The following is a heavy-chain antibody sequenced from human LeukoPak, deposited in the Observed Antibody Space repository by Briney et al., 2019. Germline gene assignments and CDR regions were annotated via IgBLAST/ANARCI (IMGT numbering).Heavy chain of an antibody. D-gene: IGHD5-18*01. J-gene: IGHJ4*02. Sequence: PSETLSLTCAVSGGSISSSNWWSWVRQPPGKGQEWIGEIYHSGSTNYIPSLKSRVTISVDKSKNQFSLKLSSVTAADTAVYYCASGIGYSYGYRDYWGQGTLVTVSS. CDR3: ASGIGYSYGYRDY. V-gene: IGHV4-4*02. CDR2: IYHSGST. CDR1: GGSISSSNW.